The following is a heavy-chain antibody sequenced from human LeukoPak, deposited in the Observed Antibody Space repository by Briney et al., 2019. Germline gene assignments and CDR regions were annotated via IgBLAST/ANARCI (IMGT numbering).Heavy chain of an antibody. D-gene: IGHD5-24*01. J-gene: IGHJ4*02. Sequence: GESLKISCKGSGYNFTNYWIGWVRQLPGKGLEWMGIIYPGDSDTTYSPSFQGQVTISADKSISTAYLQWSSLKASDTAMYYCARRRDGYNYVGTDYWGQGTLVTVSS. CDR2: IYPGDSDT. V-gene: IGHV5-51*01. CDR1: GYNFTNYW. CDR3: ARRRDGYNYVGTDY.